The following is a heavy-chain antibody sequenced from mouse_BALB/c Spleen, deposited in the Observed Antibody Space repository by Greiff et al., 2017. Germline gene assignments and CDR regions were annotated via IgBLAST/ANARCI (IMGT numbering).Heavy chain of an antibody. CDR3: ARDDGNYWFAD. CDR2: ISDGGSYT. J-gene: IGHJ3*01. D-gene: IGHD2-1*01. Sequence: EVKLMESGGGLVKPGGSLKLSCAASGFTFSDYYMYWVRQTPEKRLEWVATISDGGSYTYYPDSVKGRFTISRDNAKNNLYLQMSSLKSEDTAMYYCARDDGNYWFADWGQGTLVTVSA. CDR1: GFTFSDYY. V-gene: IGHV5-4*02.